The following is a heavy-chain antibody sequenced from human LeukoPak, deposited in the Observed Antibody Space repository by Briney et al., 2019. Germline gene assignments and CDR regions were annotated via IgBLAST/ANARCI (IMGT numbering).Heavy chain of an antibody. CDR2: ISSSSSYI. D-gene: IGHD3-22*01. CDR1: GFTFSSYS. CDR3: AKDPLYYYDSSGYYSA. J-gene: IGHJ5*02. Sequence: GGSLRLSCAASGFTFSSYSMNWVRQAPGKGLEWVSSISSSSSYIYYADSVKGRFTISRDNSKDTLDLQMNSLRAEDTAVYYCAKDPLYYYDSSGYYSAWGQGTLVTVSS. V-gene: IGHV3-21*04.